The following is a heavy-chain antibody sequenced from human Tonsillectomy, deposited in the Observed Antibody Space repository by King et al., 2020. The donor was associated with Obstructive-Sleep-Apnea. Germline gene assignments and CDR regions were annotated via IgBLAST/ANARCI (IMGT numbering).Heavy chain of an antibody. CDR3: AREMGAGFGFDY. Sequence: QLVQSGAEVKKPGASVKVSCKASGYSFTGYYMPWVRQAPGQGLEWMGWINPNSGGTNYAQKFQGRVTMTRDTSISTAYMELTRLRSDDTAVYYCAREMGAGFGFDYWGQGTLVTVSS. CDR2: INPNSGGT. V-gene: IGHV1-2*02. D-gene: IGHD1-26*01. CDR1: GYSFTGYY. J-gene: IGHJ4*02.